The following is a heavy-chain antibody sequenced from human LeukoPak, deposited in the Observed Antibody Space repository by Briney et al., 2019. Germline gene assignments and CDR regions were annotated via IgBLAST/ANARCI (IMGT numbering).Heavy chain of an antibody. V-gene: IGHV3-23*01. CDR2: IYGSGVSI. CDR1: GFTFKNYV. D-gene: IGHD1-26*01. Sequence: PGGSLRLSCVASGFTFKNYVMNWVRQAPGKGLEWLATIYGSGVSISYADSVKGRSTISRDNSNNTLYLQMNSLRAEDTAMYYCAKDLGWELPAEAYWGQGILVTASS. CDR3: AKDLGWELPAEAY. J-gene: IGHJ4*02.